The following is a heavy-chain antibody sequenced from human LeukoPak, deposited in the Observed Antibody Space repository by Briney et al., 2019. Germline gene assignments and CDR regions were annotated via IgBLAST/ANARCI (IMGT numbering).Heavy chain of an antibody. CDR2: INPNSGGT. V-gene: IGHV1-2*06. CDR1: GYTFTGYY. J-gene: IGHJ6*03. Sequence: GASVKVSCKASGYTFTGYYMHWVRQAPGQGLEWMGRINPNSGGTNYAQKFRGRVTMTRDTSISTAYMELSRLRSDDTAVYYCARFSVGTPEPHYYYYYMDVWGKGTTVTVSS. CDR3: ARFSVGTPEPHYYYYYMDV. D-gene: IGHD2-21*02.